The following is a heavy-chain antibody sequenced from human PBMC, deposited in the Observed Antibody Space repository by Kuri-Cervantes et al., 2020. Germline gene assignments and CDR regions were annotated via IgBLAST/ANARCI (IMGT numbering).Heavy chain of an antibody. CDR1: GFTFSSYA. J-gene: IGHJ3*02. V-gene: IGHV3-30-3*01. CDR2: ISYDGSNK. D-gene: IGHD1-26*01. Sequence: LSLTCAASGFTFSSYAMHWVRQAPGKGLEWVAVISYDGSNKYYADSVKGRFTISRDNSKNTLYLQMDSLRAEDTAVYYCAKDRTGWELLGGSDAFDTWGQGTMVTVSS. CDR3: AKDRTGWELLGGSDAFDT.